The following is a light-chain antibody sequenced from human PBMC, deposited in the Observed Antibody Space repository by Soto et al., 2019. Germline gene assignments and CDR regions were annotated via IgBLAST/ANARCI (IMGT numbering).Light chain of an antibody. V-gene: IGLV2-14*01. Sequence: QSALTQPASVSGSPGQSITIPCTGTSSDVGGYNYVSWYQQHPGKAPKLMIYEVSNRPSGVSNRFSGSKSGNTASLTISGLQAEDEADYHCSSYTTSTTYVFGTGTKLTV. CDR1: SSDVGGYNY. CDR3: SSYTTSTTYV. CDR2: EVS. J-gene: IGLJ1*01.